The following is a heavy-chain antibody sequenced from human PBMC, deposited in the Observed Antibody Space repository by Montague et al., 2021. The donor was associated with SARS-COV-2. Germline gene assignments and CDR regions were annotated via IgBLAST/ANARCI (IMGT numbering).Heavy chain of an antibody. D-gene: IGHD6-13*01. V-gene: IGHV4-34*01. CDR2: KKNSGST. J-gene: IGHJ6*02. Sequence: KKNSGSTNYNPSLKSRVTISVDTSKNQFSLKLSSVTAADTAVYYCARGPHSSSWHYYYYYGMDVWGQGKTVNVYS. CDR3: ARGPHSSSWHYYYYYGMDV.